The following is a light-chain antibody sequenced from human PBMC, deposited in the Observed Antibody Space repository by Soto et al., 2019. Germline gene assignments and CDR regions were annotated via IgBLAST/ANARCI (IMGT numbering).Light chain of an antibody. CDR2: GVS. CDR3: QQRGNWPH. CDR1: QSGSDSY. V-gene: IGKV3D-20*02. J-gene: IGKJ5*01. Sequence: EIVLTQSPGTLSLSPGERATLSCRASQSGSDSYLAWYQQKPGQPPRLLIYGVSSRGYGIPDRFSGSGSGTDFTLTISRLEPEDFAVYYCQQRGNWPHFGQGTRLEIK.